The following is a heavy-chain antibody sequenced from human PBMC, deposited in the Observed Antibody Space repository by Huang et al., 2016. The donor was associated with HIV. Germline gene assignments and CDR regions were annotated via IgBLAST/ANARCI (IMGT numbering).Heavy chain of an antibody. J-gene: IGHJ6*02. D-gene: IGHD2-2*01. CDR2: SNSDGSST. CDR3: AIYCSSTSCYQYGMDV. Sequence: EVQLVESGGGLVQPGGSLRLSCAASGFTFSSYWMHWVRQAPGKGRGGGSRSNSDGSSTSYADSVKGRFTISRDNAKNTLYLQMNSLRAEDTAVYYCAIYCSSTSCYQYGMDVWGQGTTVTVSS. V-gene: IGHV3-74*01. CDR1: GFTFSSYW.